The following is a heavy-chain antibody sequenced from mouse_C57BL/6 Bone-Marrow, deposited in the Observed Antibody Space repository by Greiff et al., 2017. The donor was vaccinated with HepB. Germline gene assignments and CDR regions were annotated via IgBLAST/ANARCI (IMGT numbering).Heavy chain of an antibody. CDR1: GYTFTSYW. J-gene: IGHJ4*01. CDR2: INPNSGST. Sequence: QVQLQQPGAELVKPGASVKLSCKASGYTFTSYWMHWVKQRPGQGLEWIGMINPNSGSTNYNEKFKSKATLTVDKSSSTAYMQLSSLTSEDSAVYYCARPYYSNYYAMDYWGQGTSVTVSS. V-gene: IGHV1-64*01. CDR3: ARPYYSNYYAMDY. D-gene: IGHD2-5*01.